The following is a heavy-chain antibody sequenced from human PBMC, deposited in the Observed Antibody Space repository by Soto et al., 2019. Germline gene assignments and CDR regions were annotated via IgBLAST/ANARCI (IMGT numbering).Heavy chain of an antibody. CDR3: ARDPHYYDSSGYSIEYFQH. Sequence: SVEVSCKASGGPFSSYAISWVRQAPGQGLEWMGGIIPIFGTANYAQKFQGRVTITADESTSTAYMELSSLRSEDTAVYYCARDPHYYDSSGYSIEYFQHWGQGTLVTVSS. V-gene: IGHV1-69*13. CDR2: IIPIFGTA. D-gene: IGHD3-22*01. CDR1: GGPFSSYA. J-gene: IGHJ1*01.